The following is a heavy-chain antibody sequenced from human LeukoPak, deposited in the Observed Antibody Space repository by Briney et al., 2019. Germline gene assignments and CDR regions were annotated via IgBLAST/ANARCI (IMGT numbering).Heavy chain of an antibody. CDR3: ARSVSSRFTSPRRPYYFDS. CDR1: GFILSTYV. J-gene: IGHJ4*02. CDR2: ISSSGGYT. V-gene: IGHV3-23*01. D-gene: IGHD2-2*01. Sequence: GGSLRLSCAASGFILSTYVMSWVRQAPGKGLEWVSTISSSGGYTYLADSVKGRFTISRDNSKNTLYLQMNSLRAEDTAVYYCARSVSSRFTSPRRPYYFDSWGQGTLATVSS.